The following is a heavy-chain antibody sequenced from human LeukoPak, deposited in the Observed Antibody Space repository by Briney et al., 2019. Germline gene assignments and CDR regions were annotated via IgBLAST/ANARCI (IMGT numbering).Heavy chain of an antibody. CDR1: GFTFRSYL. CDR3: ASDLSSFDYGNFDY. D-gene: IGHD4-17*01. V-gene: IGHV3-74*01. CDR2: INSDGSTT. Sequence: GGSLRLSCAASGFTFRSYLMHRVRQAPGKGLVWVSRINSDGSTTTYADSVKGRFAISRDNARNSLFLQMDTLRDEDTAVYFCASDLSSFDYGNFDYCGEESVVSVSS. J-gene: IGHJ4*02.